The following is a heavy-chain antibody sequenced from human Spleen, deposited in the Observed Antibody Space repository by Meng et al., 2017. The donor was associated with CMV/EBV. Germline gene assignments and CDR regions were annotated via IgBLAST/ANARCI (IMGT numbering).Heavy chain of an antibody. CDR3: ARDYSGYSLRGFDY. CDR1: GFTVRSTY. CDR2: ISYDGSNK. V-gene: IGHV3-30*03. D-gene: IGHD5-12*01. J-gene: IGHJ4*02. Sequence: ASGFTVRSTYMSWVRQAPGKGLEWVAVISYDGSNKYYADSVKGRFTISRDNSKNTLYLQMNSLRAEDTAVYYCARDYSGYSLRGFDYWGQGTLVTVSS.